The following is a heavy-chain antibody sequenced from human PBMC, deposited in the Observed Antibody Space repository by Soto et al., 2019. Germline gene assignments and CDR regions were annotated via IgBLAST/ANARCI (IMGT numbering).Heavy chain of an antibody. CDR1: GGTFSSYA. V-gene: IGHV1-69*01. D-gene: IGHD6-13*01. J-gene: IGHJ4*02. CDR2: IIPIFGTA. Sequence: QVQLVQSGAEVKKPGSSVKVSCKASGGTFSSYAISWVRQTPGQGLEWMGGIIPIFGTANYAQKFQGRVTINADESTSTADMELSSLRSEDTAVYYCARSRYLIAPRAFFDYWCQGTLVIVSS. CDR3: ARSRYLIAPRAFFDY.